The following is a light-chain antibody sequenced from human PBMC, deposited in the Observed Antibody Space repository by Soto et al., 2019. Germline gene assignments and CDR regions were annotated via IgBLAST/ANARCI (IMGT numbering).Light chain of an antibody. CDR1: SSDVGDYNY. CDR3: TSYISSSTPVL. Sequence: QSVLTQPASVSGSPGQSITISCIGTSSDVGDYNYVSWYQQHPGKAPKLMVYDVSNRPSGVSNRFSGSKSANTASLIISGLQAEDEADYYCTSYISSSTPVLFGTGTKLTVL. V-gene: IGLV2-14*01. CDR2: DVS. J-gene: IGLJ1*01.